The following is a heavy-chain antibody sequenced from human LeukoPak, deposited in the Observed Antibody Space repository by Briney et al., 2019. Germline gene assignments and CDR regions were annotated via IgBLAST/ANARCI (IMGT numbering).Heavy chain of an antibody. CDR1: GFSVSSNY. J-gene: IGHJ4*02. Sequence: GGSLRLSCAASGFSVSSNYMSWVRQAPGKGLEWVAVIYSGGSTYYADSVKGRFTISRDNAKNTLYLQMNSLRAEDTAMYYCARDKGESICDYWGQGTLVTVSS. CDR3: ARDKGESICDY. D-gene: IGHD3-3*02. CDR2: IYSGGST. V-gene: IGHV3-66*01.